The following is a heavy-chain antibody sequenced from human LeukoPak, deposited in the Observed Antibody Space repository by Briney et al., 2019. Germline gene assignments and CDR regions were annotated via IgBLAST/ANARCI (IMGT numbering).Heavy chain of an antibody. Sequence: PGGSLRLSCAASGFTFSSYAMGWARQAPRKGLEWVSAISGSGSSTYSADSVKGRFTISRDNSKNTLYLQMNSLRGEDTAVYYCAKAVAAGGYHFYGMDVWGQGTTVTVSS. CDR1: GFTFSSYA. CDR2: ISGSGSST. V-gene: IGHV3-23*01. J-gene: IGHJ6*02. D-gene: IGHD6-13*01. CDR3: AKAVAAGGYHFYGMDV.